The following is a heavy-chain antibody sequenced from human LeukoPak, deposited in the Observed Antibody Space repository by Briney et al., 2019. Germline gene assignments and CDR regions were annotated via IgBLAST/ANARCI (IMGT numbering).Heavy chain of an antibody. CDR1: GFTFSSYG. CDR2: IWYGGSNK. Sequence: PGGSLRLSCAASGFTFSSYGMHWVRQAPGKGLEWVAVIWYGGSNKYYADSVKGRFTISRDNSKSTLYLQMNSLRAEDTAVYYCAKGKDSSGYSSPFDYWGQGTLVTVSS. D-gene: IGHD3-22*01. V-gene: IGHV3-30*02. J-gene: IGHJ4*02. CDR3: AKGKDSSGYSSPFDY.